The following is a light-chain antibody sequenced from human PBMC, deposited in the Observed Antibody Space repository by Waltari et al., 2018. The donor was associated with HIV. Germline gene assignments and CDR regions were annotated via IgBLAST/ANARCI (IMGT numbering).Light chain of an antibody. V-gene: IGLV2-23*02. Sequence: QSALTQPASVSGSPGQSITISCTGTSSDVGGYNYVSWYQQHPGKAPKLMIYDVSKRPSGVSNRFSGSKSGNTASLTSSGLQAEDEADYYCCSYAGSSPYVVFGGGTKLTVL. CDR1: SSDVGGYNY. CDR3: CSYAGSSPYVV. CDR2: DVS. J-gene: IGLJ2*01.